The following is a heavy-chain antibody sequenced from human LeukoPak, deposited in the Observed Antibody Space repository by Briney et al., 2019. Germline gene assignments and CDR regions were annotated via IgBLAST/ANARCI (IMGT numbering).Heavy chain of an antibody. CDR1: GGSISSYY. CDR2: TYTSGRT. D-gene: IGHD3-10*01. J-gene: IGHJ5*02. CDR3: ARIGRKAYWFDP. V-gene: IGHV4-4*07. Sequence: PSETLSLTCTATGGSISSYYWSWIRQPAGKGLEWIGRTYTSGRTNYNPSLKSRVTISVDTSKNQSSLKLSSVTAADTAVYYCARIGRKAYWFDPWGQGTLVTVSS.